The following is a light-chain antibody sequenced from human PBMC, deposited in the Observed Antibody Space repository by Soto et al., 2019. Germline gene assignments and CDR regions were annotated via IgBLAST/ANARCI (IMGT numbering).Light chain of an antibody. CDR2: WAS. V-gene: IGKV4-1*01. CDR1: PSVLYSSNNKNY. Sequence: DIVMTQSPDSLAVSLGERATINCKSSPSVLYSSNNKNYLAWYQQKPGQPPKLLIYWASTRESGVPDRFSGSGSGTDFTLTISSLQAEAVAVYYCQQYYSTPLTLGGGTKVEIK. J-gene: IGKJ4*01. CDR3: QQYYSTPLT.